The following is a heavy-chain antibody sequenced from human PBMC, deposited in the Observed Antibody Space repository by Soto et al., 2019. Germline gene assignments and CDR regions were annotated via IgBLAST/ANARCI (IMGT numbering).Heavy chain of an antibody. CDR3: ATDRGTPYSSGWPFDY. J-gene: IGHJ4*02. V-gene: IGHV1-24*01. D-gene: IGHD6-19*01. Sequence: ASVKVSCKVSGYTLTELSMHWVRQAPGKGLEWMGGFDPEDGETIYAQKFQGRVTMTEDTSTDTAYMELSSLRSEDTAVYYCATDRGTPYSSGWPFDYWGQGTLVTVS. CDR1: GYTLTELS. CDR2: FDPEDGET.